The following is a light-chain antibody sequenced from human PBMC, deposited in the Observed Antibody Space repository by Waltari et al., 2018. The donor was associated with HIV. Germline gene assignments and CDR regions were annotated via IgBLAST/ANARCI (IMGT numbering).Light chain of an antibody. CDR1: CSNLCRNY. CDR3: GTWDSSLGGWV. J-gene: IGLJ3*02. V-gene: IGLV1-51*01. CDR2: DNT. Sequence: QSVLTQPPSVSAAPGQQVTISCSGSCSNLCRNYVSWYQQPPGAAPKLLIYDNTERPSGIPDRFSGSKSGTSATLGITGLQTGDEADYYCGTWDSSLGGWVFGGGTKLAVL.